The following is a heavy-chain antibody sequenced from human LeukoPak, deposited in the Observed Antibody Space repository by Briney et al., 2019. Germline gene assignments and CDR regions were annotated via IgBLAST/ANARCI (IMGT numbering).Heavy chain of an antibody. Sequence: PSETLSLTCTVSGGSISSSSYYWGWIRQPPGKGLEWIGSIYYSGSTYYNPSLKSRVTISVDTSKNQFSLKLSSVTAADTAVYYCARPYYGSGGNFDYWGQGTLVTVSS. CDR3: ARPYYGSGGNFDY. J-gene: IGHJ4*02. CDR2: IYYSGST. V-gene: IGHV4-39*01. CDR1: GGSISSSSYY. D-gene: IGHD3-10*01.